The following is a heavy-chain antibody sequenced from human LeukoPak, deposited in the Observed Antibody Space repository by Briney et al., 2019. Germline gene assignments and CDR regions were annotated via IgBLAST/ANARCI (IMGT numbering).Heavy chain of an antibody. CDR2: IYYSGSA. Sequence: SETQSLTCTVSGGSISSYYWSWIRQPAGKGLEWIGYIYYSGSANYNPSLKSRVTISVDTSKNQFSLKLSSVTAADTAVYYCARVSSSWYDPVDYWGQGTLVTVSS. CDR1: GGSISSYY. J-gene: IGHJ4*02. D-gene: IGHD6-13*01. V-gene: IGHV4-59*01. CDR3: ARVSSSWYDPVDY.